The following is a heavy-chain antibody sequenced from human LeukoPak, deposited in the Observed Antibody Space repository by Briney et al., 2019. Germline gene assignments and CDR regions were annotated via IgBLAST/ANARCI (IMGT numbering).Heavy chain of an antibody. CDR1: GYTFTSYG. J-gene: IGHJ4*02. CDR2: ISAYNGNT. V-gene: IGHV1-18*01. CDR3: ARDETPWRSGRHPFDY. Sequence: ASVKVSCKPSGYTFTSYGISWVRQAPGQGREWMGWISAYNGNTNYAQKLQGRVTMTTDTSTSTAYMELRSLRSDHTAVYYCARDETPWRSGRHPFDYWGQGTLVTVSS. D-gene: IGHD6-25*01.